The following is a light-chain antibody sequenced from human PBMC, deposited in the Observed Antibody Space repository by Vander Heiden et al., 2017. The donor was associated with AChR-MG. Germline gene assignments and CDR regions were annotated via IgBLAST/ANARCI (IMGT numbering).Light chain of an antibody. CDR1: QSVPTY. CDR3: QQRINWPPAVT. Sequence: ESVLTQSPATLSLSPGERATLSCRASQSVPTYLAWYQQKPGQAPRLLIYDALTRATGVPARFSGSGSGTDFTLTISSLEPEDFAVYYCQQRINWPPAVTFGQGTRLEIK. V-gene: IGKV3-11*01. CDR2: DAL. J-gene: IGKJ5*01.